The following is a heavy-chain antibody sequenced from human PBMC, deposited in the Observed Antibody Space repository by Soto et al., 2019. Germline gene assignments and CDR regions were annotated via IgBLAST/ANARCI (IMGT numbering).Heavy chain of an antibody. CDR1: GFIFHEYW. CDR2: IKQDGSEK. V-gene: IGHV3-7*04. J-gene: IGHJ6*04. Sequence: QLVESGGGVVQPGGSLRLSCAASGFIFHEYWMTWVRQAPGKGLEWVANIKQDGSEKYYVDSVKGRFTISRDNAKNSLFLQMNSLRAEDTAVYYCVRGMHVWGKGTTVTVSS. CDR3: VRGMHV.